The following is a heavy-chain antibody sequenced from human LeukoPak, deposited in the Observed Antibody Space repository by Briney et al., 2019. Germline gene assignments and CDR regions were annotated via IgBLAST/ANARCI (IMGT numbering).Heavy chain of an antibody. CDR1: GGSISSSSHY. J-gene: IGHJ5*02. CDR3: VRWQSGSMFHPP. D-gene: IGHD3-10*02. Sequence: SSETLSLTCTVSGGSISSSSHYWGWIRQPPAKGLEWIGSIYYSGTTAFNPSLKSRVTISVDTSKNQFSLKLSSVTAADTAVYYCVRWQSGSMFHPPWGQGTLVTVSS. V-gene: IGHV4-39*01. CDR2: IYYSGTT.